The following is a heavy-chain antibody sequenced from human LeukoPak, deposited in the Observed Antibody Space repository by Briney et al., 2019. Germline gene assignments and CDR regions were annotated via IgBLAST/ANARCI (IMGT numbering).Heavy chain of an antibody. Sequence: SETLSLTCTVSGCSITGYHWSWIRQPPGKGLEWIGYIYSSGSTEYKPSLKSRATISADRSKNQFSLKLTSVTAADTAIYYCARRNDFDIWGQGTMVTVSS. CDR3: ARRNDFDI. J-gene: IGHJ3*02. CDR1: GCSITGYH. V-gene: IGHV4-4*08. CDR2: IYSSGST.